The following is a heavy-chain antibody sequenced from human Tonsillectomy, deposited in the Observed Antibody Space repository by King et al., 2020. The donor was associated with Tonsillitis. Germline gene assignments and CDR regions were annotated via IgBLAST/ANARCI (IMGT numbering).Heavy chain of an antibody. D-gene: IGHD4-17*01. CDR3: AKEHDYGDYLGGSGGMDV. CDR1: GFIFSSYG. V-gene: IGHV3-30*18. CDR2: ISFYGSTK. J-gene: IGHJ6*02. Sequence: HVQLVESGGGVVQPGRSLRLSCAASGFIFSSYGMHWVRQAPGKGLEWVAVISFYGSTKYYADSVKGRFTVSRDNYNNTLFLQMNSLRAEDTAVYFCAKEHDYGDYLGGSGGMDVWGQGTTVAVSS.